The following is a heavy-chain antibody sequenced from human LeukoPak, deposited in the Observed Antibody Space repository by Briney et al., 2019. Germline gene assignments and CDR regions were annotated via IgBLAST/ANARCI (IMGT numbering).Heavy chain of an antibody. Sequence: PSETLSLTCAVYGVSFSDYYWSWIRQPPGKGLEWIGEINHSGSTIYNPSLRSRVTISVDTSKNQFSLKLSSVTAADTAVYYCARGRPPGYSSGWYWNWFDPWGQGTLVTVSS. CDR3: ARGRPPGYSSGWYWNWFDP. CDR1: GVSFSDYY. D-gene: IGHD6-19*01. V-gene: IGHV4-34*01. J-gene: IGHJ5*02. CDR2: INHSGST.